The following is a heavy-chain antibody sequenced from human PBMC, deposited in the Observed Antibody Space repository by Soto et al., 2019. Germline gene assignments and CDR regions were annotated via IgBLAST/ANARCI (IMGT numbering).Heavy chain of an antibody. CDR3: ARDHAQLLWFGELTYGMDV. J-gene: IGHJ6*02. Sequence: QVQLVQSGAEVKKPGASVKVSCKASGYTFTSYAMHWVRQAPGQRLEWMGWINAGNGNTKYSQKFQGRVTITRDTAASTAYMELSSLRSEDTAVYYCARDHAQLLWFGELTYGMDVWGQGTTVTVSS. V-gene: IGHV1-3*01. CDR2: INAGNGNT. D-gene: IGHD3-10*01. CDR1: GYTFTSYA.